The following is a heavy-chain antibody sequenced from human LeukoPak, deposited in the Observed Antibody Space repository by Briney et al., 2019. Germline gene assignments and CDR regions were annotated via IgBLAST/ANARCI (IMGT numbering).Heavy chain of an antibody. CDR3: ARDYSDTRSGLLANDAFDI. V-gene: IGHV4-38-2*02. CDR2: IYHSGST. Sequence: SETLSLTCTVSGYSISSGYYWGWIRQPPGKGLEWIGSIYHSGSTYYNPSLKSRVTISVDTSKNQFSLKLSSVTAADTAVYYCARDYSDTRSGLLANDAFDIWGQGTMVTVSS. CDR1: GYSISSGYY. D-gene: IGHD4-17*01. J-gene: IGHJ3*02.